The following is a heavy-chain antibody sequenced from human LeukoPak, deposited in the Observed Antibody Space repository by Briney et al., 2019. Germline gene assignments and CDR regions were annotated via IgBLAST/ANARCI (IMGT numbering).Heavy chain of an antibody. CDR1: GGSISSGDYY. Sequence: SETLSLTCTVSGGSISSGDYYWSWIRQPPGKGLEWIGYIYYSGSTYYNPSLKSRVTISVDTSKNQFSLKLSSVTAADTAGYYCARARAYGSGSYYNAGDAFDIWGQGTMVTVSS. CDR3: ARARAYGSGSYYNAGDAFDI. V-gene: IGHV4-30-4*01. CDR2: IYYSGST. D-gene: IGHD3-10*01. J-gene: IGHJ3*02.